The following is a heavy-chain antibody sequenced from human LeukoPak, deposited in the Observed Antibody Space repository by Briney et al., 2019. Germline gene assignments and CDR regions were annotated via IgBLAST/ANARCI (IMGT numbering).Heavy chain of an antibody. D-gene: IGHD2-2*01. CDR2: IIPIFGTA. Sequence: SVKVSCKASGGTFSSYAISWVRQAPGQGLEWMGGIIPIFGTANYAQKFQGRVTITADKSTSTACMELSSLRSEDTAVYYCAREDVAYCSSTSCYAGWFDPWGQGTLVTVSS. CDR1: GGTFSSYA. CDR3: AREDVAYCSSTSCYAGWFDP. J-gene: IGHJ5*02. V-gene: IGHV1-69*06.